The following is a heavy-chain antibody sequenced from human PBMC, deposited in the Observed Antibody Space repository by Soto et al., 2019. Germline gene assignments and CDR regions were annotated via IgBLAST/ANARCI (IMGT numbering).Heavy chain of an antibody. D-gene: IGHD3-10*01. V-gene: IGHV3-23*01. CDR1: GFTFSSYA. J-gene: IGHJ6*02. Sequence: EVQLLESGGGLVQPGGSLRLSCAASGFTFSSYAMSWVRQAPGKGLEWVSAISGSGGSTYYADSVKGRFTISRDNSKNTLYLQMNSLRAEDTAVYYCAKDTGSWAARRYYYCYGMDVWGQGTTVTVSS. CDR2: ISGSGGST. CDR3: AKDTGSWAARRYYYCYGMDV.